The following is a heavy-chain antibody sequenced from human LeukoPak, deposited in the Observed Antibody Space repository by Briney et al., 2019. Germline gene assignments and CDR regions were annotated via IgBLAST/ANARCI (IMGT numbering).Heavy chain of an antibody. CDR2: ITSGSSYI. J-gene: IGHJ6*03. Sequence: PGGSLRHSCGASGFIFTNYAISWVRQAPGKGLEWFSSITSGSSYIYYADSVKGRFTISRDNAKNSLYLQMNSLRAEDTAVYYCARDPYSGSYGNYYYYFMDVWGKGTTVTISS. V-gene: IGHV3-21*01. D-gene: IGHD1-26*01. CDR1: GFIFTNYA. CDR3: ARDPYSGSYGNYYYYFMDV.